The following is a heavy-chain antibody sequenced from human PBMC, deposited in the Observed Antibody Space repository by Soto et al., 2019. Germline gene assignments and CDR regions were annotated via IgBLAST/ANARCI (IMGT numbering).Heavy chain of an antibody. CDR3: ARDYSGHDAFDI. V-gene: IGHV1-3*01. D-gene: IGHD1-26*01. J-gene: IGHJ3*02. CDR2: INAGNGNT. CDR1: GYTFTSYA. Sequence: VASVKVSCKXSGYTFTSYAMHWVRQAPGQRLEWMGWINAGNGNTKYSQKFQGRVTITRDTSASTAYMELSSLRSEDTAVYYCARDYSGHDAFDIWGQGTMVTVSS.